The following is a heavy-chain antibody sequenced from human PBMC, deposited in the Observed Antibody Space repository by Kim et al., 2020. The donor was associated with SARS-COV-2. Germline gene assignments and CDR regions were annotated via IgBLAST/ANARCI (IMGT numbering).Heavy chain of an antibody. CDR3: ARDPAYYYGSGRITNAFDI. V-gene: IGHV3-11*06. J-gene: IGHJ3*02. D-gene: IGHD3-10*01. Sequence: RFTISRDNAKNSLYLQMNSLRAEDTAVYYCARDPAYYYGSGRITNAFDIWGQGTMVTVSS.